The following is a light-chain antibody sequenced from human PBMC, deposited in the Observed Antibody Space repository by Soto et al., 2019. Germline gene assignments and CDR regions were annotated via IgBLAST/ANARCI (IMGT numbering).Light chain of an antibody. CDR3: QQLNSYPLT. J-gene: IGKJ4*01. CDR2: AAS. Sequence: VQMTQSPSSLSASVGDRVTITCRASQSISSSFLTWYQQKPGKAPKLLIYAASTLQSGVPSRFSGSGSGTDFTLTISSLQPEDFATYYCQQLNSYPLTFGGGTKV. CDR1: QSISSSF. V-gene: IGKV1-9*01.